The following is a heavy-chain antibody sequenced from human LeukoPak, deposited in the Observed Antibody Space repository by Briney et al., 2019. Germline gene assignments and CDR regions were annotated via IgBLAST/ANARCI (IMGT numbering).Heavy chain of an antibody. CDR1: GFAFTSYS. V-gene: IGHV3-48*01. CDR3: ARGGYTYGLDY. CDR2: LSAAGRTI. J-gene: IGHJ4*02. Sequence: HTGGSLRLSCAASGFAFTSYSMNWVRQAPGKGLEWVSYLSAAGRTIYYAGSVQGRFSISRDTAKNTLSLQMDSLRADDTAVYYCARGGYTYGLDYWGQGILVVVSS. D-gene: IGHD5-18*01.